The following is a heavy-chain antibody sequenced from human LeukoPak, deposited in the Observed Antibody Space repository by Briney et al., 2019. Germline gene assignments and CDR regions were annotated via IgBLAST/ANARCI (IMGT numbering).Heavy chain of an antibody. D-gene: IGHD5-18*01. CDR3: ATLGDTARTGDAFGI. V-gene: IGHV1-69-2*01. Sequence: ASVKVSCKVSGYTFTDYYMHWVQQAPGKGLEWMGLVDPEDGETIYAEKFQGRVTITADTSTDTAYMELSSLRSEDTAVYYCATLGDTARTGDAFGIWGQGTMVTVSS. CDR2: VDPEDGET. CDR1: GYTFTDYY. J-gene: IGHJ3*02.